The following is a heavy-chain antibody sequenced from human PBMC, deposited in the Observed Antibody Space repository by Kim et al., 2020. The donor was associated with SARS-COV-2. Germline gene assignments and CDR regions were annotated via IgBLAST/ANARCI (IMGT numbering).Heavy chain of an antibody. CDR3: ARHGGPNYYYYGMDV. Sequence: SVKVSCKASGGTFSSYAISWVRQAPGQGLEWMGGIIPIFGTANYAQKFQGRVTITADESTSTAYMELSSLRSEDTAVYYCARHGGPNYYYYGMDVWGQGTTVTVSS. CDR1: GGTFSSYA. V-gene: IGHV1-69*13. J-gene: IGHJ6*02. CDR2: IIPIFGTA.